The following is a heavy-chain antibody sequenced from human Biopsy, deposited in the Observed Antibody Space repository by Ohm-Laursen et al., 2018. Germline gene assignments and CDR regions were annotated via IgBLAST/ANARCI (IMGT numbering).Heavy chain of an antibody. CDR3: TRDTTYYAGTTYYDALDV. V-gene: IGHV3-7*01. Sequence: SLRLSCTASGFTFSTYWMTWVRQAPGKGLEWVANIKRDGSQSNHADSVKGRFTISRDNAKNSLYLQMNSLRAEDTAVYYCTRDTTYYAGTTYYDALDVWGQGTTLTVSS. D-gene: IGHD2/OR15-2a*01. CDR1: GFTFSTYW. CDR2: IKRDGSQS. J-gene: IGHJ3*01.